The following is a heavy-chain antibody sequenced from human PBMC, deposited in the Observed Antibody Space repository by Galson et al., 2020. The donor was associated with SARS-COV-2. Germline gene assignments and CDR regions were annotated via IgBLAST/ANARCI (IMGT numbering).Heavy chain of an antibody. Sequence: GESLKISCAASGFTFSSYGMHWVRQAPGKGLEWVAVIWYDGSNKYYADSVKGRFTISRDNSKNTLYLQMNSLRAEDTAVYYCAKAGWFGDRTYYFYCWVQVTLVTVSS. CDR3: AKAGWFGDRTYYFYC. J-gene: IGHJ4*02. CDR2: IWYDGSNK. D-gene: IGHD3-10*01. V-gene: IGHV3-33*06. CDR1: GFTFSSYG.